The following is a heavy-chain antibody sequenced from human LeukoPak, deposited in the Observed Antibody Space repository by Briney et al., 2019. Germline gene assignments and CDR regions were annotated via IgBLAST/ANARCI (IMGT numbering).Heavy chain of an antibody. CDR3: ARVPTNDNWNDVSYYYYGMDV. J-gene: IGHJ6*02. CDR1: GGSISSSSYY. V-gene: IGHV4-39*01. D-gene: IGHD1-20*01. Sequence: SETLSLTCTVSGGSISSSSYYWGWIRQPPGKGLEWIGSIYYSGSTYYNPSLKSRVTISVDTSKNQFSLKLSSVTAADTAVYYCARVPTNDNWNDVSYYYYGMDVWGQGTTVTVSS. CDR2: IYYSGST.